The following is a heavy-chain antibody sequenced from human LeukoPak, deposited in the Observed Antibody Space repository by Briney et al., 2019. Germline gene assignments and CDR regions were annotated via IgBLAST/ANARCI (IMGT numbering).Heavy chain of an antibody. D-gene: IGHD6-6*01. CDR3: ARERPNDY. J-gene: IGHJ4*02. CDR2: IRQDGSVK. Sequence: PGGSLRLSCAASGFTFSTYWMSWVRQTPGKGLEWVANIRQDGSVKYYVDSVKGRFTISRDNAKNSLYLQMSSLRAEDTAIYYCARERPNDYWGQGTLVTVPS. V-gene: IGHV3-7*01. CDR1: GFTFSTYW.